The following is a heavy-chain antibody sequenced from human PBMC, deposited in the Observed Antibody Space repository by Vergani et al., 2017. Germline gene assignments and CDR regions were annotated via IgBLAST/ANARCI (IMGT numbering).Heavy chain of an antibody. V-gene: IGHV4-39*01. CDR1: ADSISSGSYY. J-gene: IGHJ6*03. D-gene: IGHD5-18*01. CDR2: IYYSGLT. Sequence: QLQLQQSGPGLVKPSETLFLTCTVSADSISSGSYYWGWIRQPPGKSLEWIGSIYYSGLTYYNPSLKSRVAISVDTSKNQFSLKVTSVTAADTAVYFCARGRXYSYGFYYYYYMDVWGKGTTVTVSS. CDR3: ARGRXYSYGFYYYYYMDV.